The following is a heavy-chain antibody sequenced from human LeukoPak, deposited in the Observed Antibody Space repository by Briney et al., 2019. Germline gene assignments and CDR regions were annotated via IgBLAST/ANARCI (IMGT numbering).Heavy chain of an antibody. CDR3: ARGGVVGFRPVIAARPPTTIAY. CDR2: INHSGST. CDR1: GGSFSGYY. D-gene: IGHD6-6*01. Sequence: SETLSLTCAVYGGSFSGYYWSGIRQPPGKGLEWSGEINHSGSTKYNPSPKSRVTISVYTAKNQYCLKLRSVTAPDTAVYSCARGGVVGFRPVIAARPPTTIAYWGQGTLVTVSS. V-gene: IGHV4-34*01. J-gene: IGHJ4*02.